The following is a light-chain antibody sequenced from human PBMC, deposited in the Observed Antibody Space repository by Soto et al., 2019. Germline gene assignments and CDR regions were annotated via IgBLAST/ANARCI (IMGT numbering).Light chain of an antibody. V-gene: IGKV3-20*01. CDR2: GAS. Sequence: EIVLTQSPGTLSLSPGERATLSCRASQSITSTYLAWYQQYPGQAPRLLIYGASSRATGIPDRIGGSGSGTDFTLTISRLEPEDFAVYYCQQYGDSSWSFGQGTKVEI. J-gene: IGKJ1*01. CDR3: QQYGDSSWS. CDR1: QSITSTY.